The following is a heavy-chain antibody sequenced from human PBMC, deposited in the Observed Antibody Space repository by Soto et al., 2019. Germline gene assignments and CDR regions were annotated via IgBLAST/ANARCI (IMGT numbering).Heavy chain of an antibody. D-gene: IGHD5-12*01. CDR1: GFTVSSNY. CDR3: ARDHASWRWLQLDLGYFDY. V-gene: IGHV3-66*01. CDR2: IYSGGST. Sequence: PGGSLRLSCAASGFTVSSNYMSWVRQAPGKGLEWVSVIYSGGSTYYADSVKGRFTISRDNSKNTLYLQMKSLRADDTAVYYCARDHASWRWLQLDLGYFDYWGQGT. J-gene: IGHJ4*02.